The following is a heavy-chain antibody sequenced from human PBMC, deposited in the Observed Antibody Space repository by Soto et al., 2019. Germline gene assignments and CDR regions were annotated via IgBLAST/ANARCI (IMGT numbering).Heavy chain of an antibody. J-gene: IGHJ4*02. CDR3: ARARFLDGPEYFDY. V-gene: IGHV3-30*14. CDR2: ISYDGSNK. D-gene: IGHD3-3*01. CDR1: GFTFSSYA. Sequence: LRLSCAASGFTFSSYAMHWVRQAPGKGLEWLAVISYDGSNKYYADSVKGRFTISRDNSKNTLYLQMNSLRAEDTAVYYCARARFLDGPEYFDYWGQGTLVTVSS.